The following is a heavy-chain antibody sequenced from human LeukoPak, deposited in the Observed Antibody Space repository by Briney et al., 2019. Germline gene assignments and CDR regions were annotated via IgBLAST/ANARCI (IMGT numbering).Heavy chain of an antibody. CDR2: IYYSGST. CDR1: GGSISSSPYY. D-gene: IGHD3-10*01. V-gene: IGHV4-61*05. J-gene: IGHJ4*02. Sequence: SETLSLTCSVSGGSISSSPYYWGWVRQSPGKGLEWIGYIYYSGSTNYNPSLESRVTISVDTSKNQFSLNLNSVTAADTAVYYCARLSFGDLFVGFDYWGQGTLVTVSS. CDR3: ARLSFGDLFVGFDY.